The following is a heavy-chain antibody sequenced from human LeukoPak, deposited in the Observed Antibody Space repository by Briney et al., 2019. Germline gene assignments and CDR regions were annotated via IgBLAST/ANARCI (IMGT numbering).Heavy chain of an antibody. J-gene: IGHJ4*02. V-gene: IGHV4-38-2*02. Sequence: SETLSLTCTVSGYSISSGYYWGWIRQPPGKGLEWIGSIYHSGSTHYNPSLKSRVTISVDTSKNQFSLKLSSVTAADTAVYYCAGHNFWSGYYPTKYWGQGTLVTVSS. D-gene: IGHD3-3*01. CDR3: AGHNFWSGYYPTKY. CDR1: GYSISSGYY. CDR2: IYHSGST.